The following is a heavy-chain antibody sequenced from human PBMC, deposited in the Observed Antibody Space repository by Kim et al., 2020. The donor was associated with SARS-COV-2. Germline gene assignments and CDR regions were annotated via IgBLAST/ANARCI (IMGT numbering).Heavy chain of an antibody. V-gene: IGHV3-66*02. D-gene: IGHD3-10*01. CDR1: GFTVSSNY. CDR3: ASTTLGGFYYGSGSYSEYFQQ. CDR2: IYSGGST. J-gene: IGHJ1*01. Sequence: GGSLRLSCAASGFTVSSNYMSWVRQAPGKGLEWVSVIYSGGSTYYADSVKGRFTISRDNSKNTLYLQMNSLRAEDTAVYYCASTTLGGFYYGSGSYSEYFQQWGQGTLVTVSS.